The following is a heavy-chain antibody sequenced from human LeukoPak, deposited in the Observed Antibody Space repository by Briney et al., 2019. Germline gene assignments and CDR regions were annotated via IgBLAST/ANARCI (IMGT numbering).Heavy chain of an antibody. D-gene: IGHD4-17*01. CDR3: AKETRDYVSGEYFQH. CDR2: ISGSGGST. V-gene: IGHV3-23*01. CDR1: GFTFNNYA. J-gene: IGHJ1*01. Sequence: AGGSLRLSCAASGFTFNNYAMSWVRRAPGKGLEWVSAISGSGGSTYYADSVKGRFTISRDNSKDTLYLQMNSLRAEDTAVYYCAKETRDYVSGEYFQHWGQGTLVTVSS.